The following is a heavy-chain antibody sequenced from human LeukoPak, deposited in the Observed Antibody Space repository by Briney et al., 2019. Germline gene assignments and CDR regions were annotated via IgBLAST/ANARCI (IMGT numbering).Heavy chain of an antibody. CDR3: ARVDSGSYYMDV. Sequence: KPSETLSLTCAVYGGSFSGYYWSWIRQPPGKGLEWIGEINHSGSTNYNPSLKSRVTISVDTSKNQFSLKLSSVTAADTAVYYCARVDSGSYYMDVWGKGTTVTVSS. D-gene: IGHD1-26*01. J-gene: IGHJ6*03. CDR2: INHSGST. CDR1: GGSFSGYY. V-gene: IGHV4-34*01.